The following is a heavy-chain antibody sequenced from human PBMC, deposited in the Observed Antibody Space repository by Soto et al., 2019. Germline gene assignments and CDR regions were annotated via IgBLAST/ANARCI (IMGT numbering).Heavy chain of an antibody. D-gene: IGHD4-17*01. Sequence: QVQLVQSGAEVKKPGASVKVSCKASGYTFINYGISWVRQAPGQGLEGMGWISAYNGKTNYAQKLQGRVTMTTDTSTSTAYMELRSLRSDDTAVYYCARRYGDPSSSAGFDYWGQGTLVTVSS. V-gene: IGHV1-18*01. CDR2: ISAYNGKT. CDR1: GYTFINYG. CDR3: ARRYGDPSSSAGFDY. J-gene: IGHJ4*02.